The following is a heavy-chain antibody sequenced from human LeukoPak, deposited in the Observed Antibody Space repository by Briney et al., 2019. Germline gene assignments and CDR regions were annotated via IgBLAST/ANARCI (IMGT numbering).Heavy chain of an antibody. V-gene: IGHV3-30*14. CDR3: ARVFRSVTTLSYFDY. Sequence: SGGSLRLSCAASGFTFSSYAMHWVRQAPGKGLEWVAVISYDGSNKYYADSVKGRFTISRDNSKNTLYLQMGSLRAEDMAVYYCARVFRSVTTLSYFDYWGQGTLVTVSS. CDR1: GFTFSSYA. J-gene: IGHJ4*02. D-gene: IGHD4-17*01. CDR2: ISYDGSNK.